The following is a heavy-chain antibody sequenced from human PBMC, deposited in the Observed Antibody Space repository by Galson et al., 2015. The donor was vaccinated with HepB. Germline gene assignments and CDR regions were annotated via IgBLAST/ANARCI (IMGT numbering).Heavy chain of an antibody. D-gene: IGHD2-2*01. CDR3: TRGAWDIVVVPAAMGAFDI. Sequence: SLRLSCAASGFTFGDYAMSWFRQAPGKGLEWVGFIRSKAYGGTTEYAASVKGRFTISRDDSKSIAYLQMNSLKTEDTAVYYCTRGAWDIVVVPAAMGAFDIWGQGTLVTVSS. CDR2: IRSKAYGGTT. V-gene: IGHV3-49*03. J-gene: IGHJ4*02. CDR1: GFTFGDYA.